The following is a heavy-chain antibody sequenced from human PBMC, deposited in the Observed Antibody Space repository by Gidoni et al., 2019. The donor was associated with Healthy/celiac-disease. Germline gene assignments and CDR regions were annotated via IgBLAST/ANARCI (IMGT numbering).Heavy chain of an antibody. Sequence: QVQLQQWGAGLLKPSETLSLTCAVYGGSFSGYYWSWIRQPPGKGLEWIGEINHSGSTNYNPSLKSRVTISVDTSKNQFSLKLSSVTAADTAVYYCARIGVAADPRYYFDYWGQGTLVTVSS. CDR2: INHSGST. CDR1: GGSFSGYY. V-gene: IGHV4-34*01. J-gene: IGHJ4*02. D-gene: IGHD6-13*01. CDR3: ARIGVAADPRYYFDY.